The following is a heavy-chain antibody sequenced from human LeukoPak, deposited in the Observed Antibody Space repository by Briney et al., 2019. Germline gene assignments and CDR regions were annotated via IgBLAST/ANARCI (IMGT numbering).Heavy chain of an antibody. V-gene: IGHV3-23*01. CDR1: RFTVSSFY. CDR3: AKDLTGSMGYPFDP. CDR2: ISGSGGST. D-gene: IGHD3-22*01. Sequence: PGGSLRLSCAASRFTVSSFYMSGLRQAPGRGLEWVSAISGSGGSTYYADSVKGRFTISRDSSKNTLYLQMNSLRAEDTAVYYCAKDLTGSMGYPFDPWGQGTLVTVSS. J-gene: IGHJ5*02.